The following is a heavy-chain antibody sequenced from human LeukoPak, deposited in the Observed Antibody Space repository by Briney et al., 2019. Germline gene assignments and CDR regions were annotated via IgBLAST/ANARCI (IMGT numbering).Heavy chain of an antibody. CDR3: ARATPLLDS. CDR1: GASITTYY. CDR2: IYNDIT. D-gene: IGHD1-14*01. J-gene: IGHJ4*02. V-gene: IGHV4-4*09. Sequence: PSETLSLTCTVSGASITTYYWTWIRQAPGKGLEFIAYIYNDITNYNPSLHNRPTIPIDAFKTQVSLRLSSVTAAETAVYYCARATPLLDSWGQGILVTVSS.